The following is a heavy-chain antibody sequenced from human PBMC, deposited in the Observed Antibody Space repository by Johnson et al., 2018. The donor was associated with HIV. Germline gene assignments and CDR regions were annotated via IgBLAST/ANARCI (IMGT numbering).Heavy chain of an antibody. Sequence: QVQLVESGGGLVQPGGSMRLSCAASGFTFTDYYMTWIRQAPGKGLEWVSHISTSGGGIYYADSVKGRFTISRDNARNSLYLQMNSLRAEDTAVYYCARVRYSSDWPIYAFDIWGQGTVVIVSS. CDR1: GFTFTDYY. J-gene: IGHJ3*02. V-gene: IGHV3-11*04. CDR3: ARVRYSSDWPIYAFDI. D-gene: IGHD6-19*01. CDR2: ISTSGGGI.